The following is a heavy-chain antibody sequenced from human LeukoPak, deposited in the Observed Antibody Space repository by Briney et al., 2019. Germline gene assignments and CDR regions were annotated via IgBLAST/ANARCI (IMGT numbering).Heavy chain of an antibody. V-gene: IGHV3-66*01. Sequence: SGGSLRLSCAASGFTVSSNYVSWVRQAPGKGLEWVSVIYSGGNTYYADSVKGRFTISRDNSKNTVFLQMNSLRVEDTAVYFCARDPYGDYALDYWGQGTLVTVSS. D-gene: IGHD4-17*01. J-gene: IGHJ4*02. CDR1: GFTVSSNY. CDR3: ARDPYGDYALDY. CDR2: IYSGGNT.